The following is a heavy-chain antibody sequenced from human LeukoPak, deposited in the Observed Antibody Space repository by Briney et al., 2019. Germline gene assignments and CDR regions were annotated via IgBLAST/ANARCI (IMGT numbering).Heavy chain of an antibody. CDR2: INPNSGGT. CDR3: ARGYCSGGSCYSVENWFDP. D-gene: IGHD2-15*01. J-gene: IGHJ5*02. Sequence: ASVKVSCKASGGTFSSYAISWVRQAPGQGLEWMGRINPNSGGTDYAQKFQGRVTMTRDTSISTAYMELSRLRSDDTAVYYCARGYCSGGSCYSVENWFDPWGQGTLVTVSS. CDR1: GGTFSSYA. V-gene: IGHV1-2*06.